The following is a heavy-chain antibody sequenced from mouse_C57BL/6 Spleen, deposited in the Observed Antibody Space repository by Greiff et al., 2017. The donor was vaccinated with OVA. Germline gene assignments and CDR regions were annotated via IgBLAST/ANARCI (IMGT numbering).Heavy chain of an antibody. J-gene: IGHJ1*03. CDR2: IYPGDGDT. Sequence: VQLQQSGPELVKPGASVKISCKASGYAFSSSWMNWVKQRPGKGLEWIGRIYPGDGDTNYNGKFKGKATLTADKSSSTAYMQLSRLTSEDSAVYFGARDGGWYFDVWGTGTTVTVSS. V-gene: IGHV1-82*01. CDR1: GYAFSSSW. D-gene: IGHD2-3*01. CDR3: ARDGGWYFDV.